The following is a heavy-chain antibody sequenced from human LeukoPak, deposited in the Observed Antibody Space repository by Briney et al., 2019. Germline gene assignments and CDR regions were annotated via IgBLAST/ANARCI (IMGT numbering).Heavy chain of an antibody. CDR3: VRETATYYYDSRGYYRQIEVFDI. CDR2: VYYSGRT. D-gene: IGHD3-22*01. V-gene: IGHV4-59*01. CDR1: GGSISSYY. J-gene: IGHJ3*02. Sequence: PSETLSLTCTVSGGSISSYYWSWIRQPPGKGLEWIGNVYYSGRTAYSPSLKSRVTISVDISKNQFSLQLNSVTAADTAVYYCVRETATYYYDSRGYYRQIEVFDIWGQGTPVIVSS.